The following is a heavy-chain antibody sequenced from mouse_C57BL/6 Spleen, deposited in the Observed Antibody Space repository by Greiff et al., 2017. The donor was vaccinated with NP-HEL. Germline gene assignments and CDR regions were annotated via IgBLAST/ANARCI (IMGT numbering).Heavy chain of an antibody. CDR1: GYTFTSYW. D-gene: IGHD1-1*01. J-gene: IGHJ2*01. Sequence: VQLQQPGAELVRPGSSVKLSCKASGYTFTSYWMDWVKQRPGQGLEWIGNIYPSDSETHYNQKFKDKATLTVDKSSSTAYMQLSSLTSEDSAVYYCARDYGSSYYYWGQGTTLTGSS. V-gene: IGHV1-61*01. CDR2: IYPSDSET. CDR3: ARDYGSSYYY.